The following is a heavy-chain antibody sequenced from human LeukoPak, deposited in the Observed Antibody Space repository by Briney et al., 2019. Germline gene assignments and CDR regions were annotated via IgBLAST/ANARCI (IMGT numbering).Heavy chain of an antibody. J-gene: IGHJ4*02. CDR2: INGNIGST. CDR1: EFIFSTYA. D-gene: IGHD4-17*01. CDR3: AKEIYGDYGGVDY. Sequence: GGSLRLSCAASEFIFSTYAMSWVRQAPGKGLEWVSRINGNIGSTYYADSVKGRFTISRDNSKKTLYLQMNSLRAEVTAVYYCAKEIYGDYGGVDYWGQGTLVTVSS. V-gene: IGHV3-23*01.